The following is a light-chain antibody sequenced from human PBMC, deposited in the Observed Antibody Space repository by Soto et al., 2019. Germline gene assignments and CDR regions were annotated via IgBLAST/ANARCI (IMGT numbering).Light chain of an antibody. J-gene: IGKJ5*01. V-gene: IGKV3-20*01. CDR3: QQYGTSPT. CDR1: QSLITRY. Sequence: EIVLTQSPGTLSLCPGERATLSCRASQSLITRYLAWYQQKPGQAPRLLICGASSRATGIPDRFSGSGSGTDFTLTISRLEPEDFAVYSCQQYGTSPTFGQGTRLEIK. CDR2: GAS.